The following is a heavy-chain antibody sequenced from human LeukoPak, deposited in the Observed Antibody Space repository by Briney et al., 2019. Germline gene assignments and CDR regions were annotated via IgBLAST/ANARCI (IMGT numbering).Heavy chain of an antibody. V-gene: IGHV3-21*01. Sequence: PGGSLTPARAAAGFTFITNSMSWGRQPGGNWLGWGTSIRVGGSSITHAYSVKCRFTISRDNAKKSLYLQMNNLRAEDTAVYYCARDGPEGGYEGDYYYYGMDVWGHGTTVTVSS. CDR1: GFTFITNS. CDR3: ARDGPEGGYEGDYYYYGMDV. D-gene: IGHD5-12*01. CDR2: IRVGGSSI. J-gene: IGHJ6*02.